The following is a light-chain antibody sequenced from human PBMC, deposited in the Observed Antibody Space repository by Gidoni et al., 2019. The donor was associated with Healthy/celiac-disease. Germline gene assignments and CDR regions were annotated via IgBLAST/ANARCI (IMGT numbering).Light chain of an antibody. CDR1: QSVLYSSNNKNY. J-gene: IGKJ5*01. V-gene: IGKV4-1*01. Sequence: DIVMTQSPDSLAVSLGERATINCKSSQSVLYSSNNKNYLAWYQQKPGQPPKLLIYWASTRESGVADRFSGSGPGTDFTLTISSLQAEDVAVYYCQQYYSTPITFGQGTRLEIK. CDR3: QQYYSTPIT. CDR2: WAS.